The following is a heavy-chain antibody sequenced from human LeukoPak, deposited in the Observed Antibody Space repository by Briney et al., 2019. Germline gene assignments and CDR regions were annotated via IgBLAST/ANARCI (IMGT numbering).Heavy chain of an antibody. CDR1: GSTFSSYA. Sequence: GASVKVSCKASGSTFSSYAISWVRQAPGQGLEWMGGIIPIFGTANYAQKFQGRVTITADKSTSTAYMELSSLRSEDTAVYYCARDLRPLLLWFGEFEYYYYYYGMDVWGKGTTVTVSS. J-gene: IGHJ6*04. D-gene: IGHD3-10*01. V-gene: IGHV1-69*06. CDR3: ARDLRPLLLWFGEFEYYYYYYGMDV. CDR2: IIPIFGTA.